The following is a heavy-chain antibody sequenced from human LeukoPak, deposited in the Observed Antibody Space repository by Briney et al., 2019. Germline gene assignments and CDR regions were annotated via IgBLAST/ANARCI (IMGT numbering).Heavy chain of an antibody. CDR2: IYTSGST. CDR1: GGSISSYY. CDR3: ARSAAKPSGYYYDSSGYYLFDY. J-gene: IGHJ4*02. D-gene: IGHD3-22*01. Sequence: SETLSLTCTVSGGSISSYYWSWIRQPAGKGLEWIGRIYTSGSTNYNPSLKSRVTMSVDTSKNQFSLKLSSVTAADTAVYYCARSAAKPSGYYYDSSGYYLFDYWGQGTLVTVSS. V-gene: IGHV4-4*07.